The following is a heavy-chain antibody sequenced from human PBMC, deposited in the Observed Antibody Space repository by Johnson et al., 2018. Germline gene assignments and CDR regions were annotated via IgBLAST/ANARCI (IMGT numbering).Heavy chain of an antibody. CDR1: GGSISSYY. CDR3: ARVITGTTYTFDI. V-gene: IGHV4-59*01. CDR2: IYYTGST. Sequence: QVQLQESGPGLVKPSETLSLTCTVSGGSISSYYWSWIRQPPGKGLEFIGYIYYTGSTNYDPSLKSRVSISVEKSLNQFSLKRGSVTAADTAMYYCARVITGTTYTFDIWGQGTMVTVSS. J-gene: IGHJ3*02. D-gene: IGHD1-7*01.